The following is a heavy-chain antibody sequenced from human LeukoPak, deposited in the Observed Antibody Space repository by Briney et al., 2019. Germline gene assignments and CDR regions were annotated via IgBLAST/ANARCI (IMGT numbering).Heavy chain of an antibody. Sequence: PSETLSLTCAVCGGSFSGYYWSWIRQPPGKGLEWIGEINHSGSTNYNPSLKSRVTISVDTSKNQFSLKLSSVTAADTAVYYCARGIIMVYYYYGMDVWGQGTTVTVSS. CDR3: ARGIIMVYYYYGMDV. V-gene: IGHV4-34*01. CDR2: INHSGST. CDR1: GGSFSGYY. D-gene: IGHD2-8*01. J-gene: IGHJ6*02.